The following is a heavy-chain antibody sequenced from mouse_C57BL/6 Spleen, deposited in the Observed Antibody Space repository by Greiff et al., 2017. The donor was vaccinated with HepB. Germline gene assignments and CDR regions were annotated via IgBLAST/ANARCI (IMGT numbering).Heavy chain of an antibody. V-gene: IGHV5-17*01. CDR3: EREGPYAMDY. J-gene: IGHJ4*01. Sequence: EVQLVESGGGLVKPGGSLKLSCAASGFTFSDYGMHWVRQAPEKGLEWVAYISSGSSTIYYADTVKGRFTLSRDNAKNTLFLRRTSLRSEDTAMYYCEREGPYAMDYWGQGTSVTISS. CDR1: GFTFSDYG. CDR2: ISSGSSTI.